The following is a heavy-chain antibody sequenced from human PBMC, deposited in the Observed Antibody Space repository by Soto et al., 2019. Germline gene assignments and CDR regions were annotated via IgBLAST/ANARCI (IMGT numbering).Heavy chain of an antibody. Sequence: GESLKISCKGSGYSFTSYWIGWVRQMPGKGLEWMGIIYPGDSDTRYSPSFQGRVTISADKSISTAYLQWRSLKASDTATYYCARPRSAAIVPGAFDIWGQGTMVTVSS. D-gene: IGHD2-2*01. CDR3: ARPRSAAIVPGAFDI. V-gene: IGHV5-51*01. J-gene: IGHJ3*02. CDR1: GYSFTSYW. CDR2: IYPGDSDT.